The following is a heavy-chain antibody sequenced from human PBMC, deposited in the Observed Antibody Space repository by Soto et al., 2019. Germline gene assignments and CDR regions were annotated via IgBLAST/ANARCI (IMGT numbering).Heavy chain of an antibody. Sequence: QLQLQESGPGLVKPSETLSLTCTVSGGSISSSSYYWGWIRQPPGKGLEWIGSTYYSGSTYYNPSLKSRVPISVDTSKNQFSLKLSSVTAADTAVYYCATKDAFDIWGQGTMVTVSS. CDR1: GGSISSSSYY. CDR3: ATKDAFDI. CDR2: TYYSGST. V-gene: IGHV4-39*01. J-gene: IGHJ3*02.